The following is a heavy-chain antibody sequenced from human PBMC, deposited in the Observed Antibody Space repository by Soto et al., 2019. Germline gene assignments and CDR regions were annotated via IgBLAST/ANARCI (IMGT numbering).Heavy chain of an antibody. CDR3: ARRGVAGPYYYYYYYMDV. CDR2: IYPGDSDT. Sequence: GESLKISCKGSGYSFTSYWIGWVRQMPGKGLEWMGIIYPGDSDTRYSPSFQGQVTISADKSISTAYLQWSSLKASDTAMYYCARRGVAGPYYYYYYYMDVWGKGTTVTVSS. D-gene: IGHD6-19*01. CDR1: GYSFTSYW. J-gene: IGHJ6*03. V-gene: IGHV5-51*01.